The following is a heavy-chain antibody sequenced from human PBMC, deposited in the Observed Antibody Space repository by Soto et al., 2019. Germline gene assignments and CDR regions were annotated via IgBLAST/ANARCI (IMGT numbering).Heavy chain of an antibody. D-gene: IGHD6-19*01. CDR3: ARGGGSYTTGWYNDY. V-gene: IGHV4-4*09. J-gene: IGHJ4*02. CDR1: GVSISNSY. Sequence: QVQLQESGPGLVKPSETMSLTCTVSGVSISNSYCSWVRQPPGKKLEWIGHIRSSGTTDFNPSLRGRVTMSVDKSKNQVSLRLSSVIATDTAIYYCARGGGSYTTGWYNDYWGLGTLVTVSS. CDR2: IRSSGTT.